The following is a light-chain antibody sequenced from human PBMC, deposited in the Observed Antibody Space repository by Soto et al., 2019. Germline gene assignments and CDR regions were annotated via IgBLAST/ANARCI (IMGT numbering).Light chain of an antibody. CDR3: AAWDDSLNGPL. CDR1: SSSIASNT. J-gene: IGLJ2*01. CDR2: NNN. Sequence: QTVVTQPPSASGTPGQRVTISCSGSSSSIASNTVNWYQQLPGTAPKLLIYNNNHRPSGVLDRFSGSKSGTSASLAISGLQSEDEADYYCAAWDDSLNGPLFGGGTKLTVL. V-gene: IGLV1-44*01.